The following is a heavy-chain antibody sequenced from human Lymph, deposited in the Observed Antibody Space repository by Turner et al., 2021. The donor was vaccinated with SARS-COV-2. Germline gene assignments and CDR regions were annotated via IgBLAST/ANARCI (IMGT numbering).Heavy chain of an antibody. CDR2: IWYDGSNK. D-gene: IGHD3-22*01. CDR1: GVTFINYG. J-gene: IGHJ3*02. CDR3: AREGYFYDTSRAFDI. V-gene: IGHV3-33*01. Sequence: QVQLVESGGGVVQPGRSLRSPCAAAGVTFINYGIHWVRQAPGKGLEWVAVIWYDGSNKYYADSVKGRFTISRDNSKNTLYLQMNSLRAEDTAVYYCAREGYFYDTSRAFDIWGQGTMVTVSS.